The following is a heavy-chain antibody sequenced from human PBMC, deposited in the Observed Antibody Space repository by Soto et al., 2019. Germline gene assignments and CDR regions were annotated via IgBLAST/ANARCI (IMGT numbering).Heavy chain of an antibody. Sequence: ASVKVSCKASGYTFTSYYMHWVRQAPGQGLEWMGIIKPSGGSTSYAQKCQGRVTMTRDTSTSTVYMELSSLRSEDTAVYYCARLATGGQGGYDSSQQFDDWGQGTLVTVSS. CDR2: IKPSGGST. CDR1: GYTFTSYY. J-gene: IGHJ4*02. D-gene: IGHD5-12*01. CDR3: ARLATGGQGGYDSSQQFDD. V-gene: IGHV1-46*03.